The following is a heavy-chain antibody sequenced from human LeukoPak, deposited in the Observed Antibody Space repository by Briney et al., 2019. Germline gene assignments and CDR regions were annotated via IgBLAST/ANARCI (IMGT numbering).Heavy chain of an antibody. Sequence: GGSLRLSCAASGFTFSSYGIHWVRQAPGKGLEWVTVVWYDGKNKFYGDSVKGRFTISRDNSKNTVDLQMNSLRVEDTAVYYCAKRGTRATHGMDVWGQGTTVTVSS. J-gene: IGHJ6*02. D-gene: IGHD3-16*01. CDR3: AKRGTRATHGMDV. CDR2: VWYDGKNK. CDR1: GFTFSSYG. V-gene: IGHV3-33*06.